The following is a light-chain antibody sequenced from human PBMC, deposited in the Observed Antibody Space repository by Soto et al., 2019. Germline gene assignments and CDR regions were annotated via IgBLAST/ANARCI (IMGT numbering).Light chain of an antibody. CDR2: AAS. CDR1: QDISDY. CDR3: QQLNSYPLP. J-gene: IGKJ4*01. Sequence: DIQVTQSPSFLSASVGDRVTITCRASQDISDYLAWYQQRPGKAPKLLIYAASTLQSGVPSRFSGSGSGTEFTLTISSLQPEDFATYSCQQLNSYPLPFGGGTKV. V-gene: IGKV1-9*01.